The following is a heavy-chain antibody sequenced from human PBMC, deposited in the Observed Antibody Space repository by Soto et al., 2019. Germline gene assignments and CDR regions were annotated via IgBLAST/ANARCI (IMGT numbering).Heavy chain of an antibody. CDR1: GFTFSDYY. CDR2: ISSSSSYT. Sequence: GGSLRLSCAASGFTFSDYYMSWIRQTPGKGLEWVSYISSSSSYTDYADSVKGRFTISRDNAKNSLYLQMNSLRAEDTAVYYCARSVDSRMIDAFDIWGQGTIVTVSS. J-gene: IGHJ3*02. V-gene: IGHV3-11*06. D-gene: IGHD3-22*01. CDR3: ARSVDSRMIDAFDI.